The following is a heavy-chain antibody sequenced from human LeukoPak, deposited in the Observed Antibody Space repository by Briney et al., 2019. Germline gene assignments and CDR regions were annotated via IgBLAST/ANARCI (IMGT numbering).Heavy chain of an antibody. Sequence: SETLSLTCTVSGGSISSGDYYWNWIRQPPGKGLEWIGYIYYSGSTYYNPSLKSRVTISVDTSKNQFSLKLSSVTAADTAVYYCARVGDYSVYYFDYWGQGTLVTVSS. V-gene: IGHV4-30-4*01. CDR3: ARVGDYSVYYFDY. J-gene: IGHJ4*02. CDR1: GGSISSGDYY. CDR2: IYYSGST. D-gene: IGHD4-17*01.